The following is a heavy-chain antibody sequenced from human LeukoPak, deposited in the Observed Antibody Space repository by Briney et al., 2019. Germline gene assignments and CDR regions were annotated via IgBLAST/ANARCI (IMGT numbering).Heavy chain of an antibody. CDR2: ISAYNGNT. Sequence: ASVKVSCKASSYTFTRYGISWVRQAPGQGLEWMGWISAYNGNTNYAQKLQGRVTMTTDTSTSTAYMELRSLRSDDTAVYYCARNYYGSGSYYPTNYYYYMDVWGKGTTVTISS. D-gene: IGHD3-10*01. CDR3: ARNYYGSGSYYPTNYYYYMDV. V-gene: IGHV1-18*01. J-gene: IGHJ6*03. CDR1: SYTFTRYG.